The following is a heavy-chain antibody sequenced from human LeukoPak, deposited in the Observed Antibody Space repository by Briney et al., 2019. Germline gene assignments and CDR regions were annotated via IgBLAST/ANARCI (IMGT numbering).Heavy chain of an antibody. Sequence: PSETLSLTCTVSGDSISSSNYYWGWIRQTPGSGLEWIGSIYYSASTYYNPSLKSRVTISVDTSKNQFSLKLNSVTAADTAVYYCARHRDYSSGWLDHWGQGTLVTVSS. CDR2: IYYSAST. J-gene: IGHJ4*02. CDR3: ARHRDYSSGWLDH. D-gene: IGHD6-19*01. CDR1: GDSISSSNYY. V-gene: IGHV4-39*01.